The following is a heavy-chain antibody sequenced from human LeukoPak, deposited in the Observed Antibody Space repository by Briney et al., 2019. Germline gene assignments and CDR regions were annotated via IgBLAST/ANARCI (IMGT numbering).Heavy chain of an antibody. CDR2: ISSSSSYI. D-gene: IGHD1-26*01. V-gene: IGHV3-21*01. CDR3: ARDAWRGWELLRDFDY. CDR1: GFTFSSYS. J-gene: IGHJ4*02. Sequence: PGGSLRLSCAASGFTFSSYSMNWVRQAPGKGLEWVSSISSSSSYIYYADSVKGRFTISRDNAKNSLYLQMNSLRAEDTAVYYCARDAWRGWELLRDFDYWGQGTPVTVPS.